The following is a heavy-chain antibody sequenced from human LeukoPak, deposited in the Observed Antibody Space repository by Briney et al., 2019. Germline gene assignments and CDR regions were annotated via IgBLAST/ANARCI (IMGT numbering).Heavy chain of an antibody. D-gene: IGHD3-16*01. CDR1: GYSFTTYW. V-gene: IGHV5-51*01. Sequence: GESLKISCKGSGYSFTTYWIGWVRQMPGKGLEWMGIIYPGDSDTRYSPSFQGQVTISADKSINTAYLQWSSLKASDTAMYYCARLDGDYDYEGDYFDYWGQGTLVTVSS. CDR2: IYPGDSDT. J-gene: IGHJ4*02. CDR3: ARLDGDYDYEGDYFDY.